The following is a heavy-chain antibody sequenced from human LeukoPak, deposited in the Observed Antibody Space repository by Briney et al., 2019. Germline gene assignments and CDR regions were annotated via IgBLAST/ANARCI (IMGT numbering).Heavy chain of an antibody. CDR1: GFTFSNYA. J-gene: IGHJ3*02. Sequence: GASLRLSCAASGFTFSNYAMSWVRQSPGKGLEWVSTISDRGSSTYYADSVKGRLTISRDNSKNTLYLQMSSLRAEDTAVFYCARGRVYYYDSSGSGDAFDIWGQGTMVTVSS. CDR3: ARGRVYYYDSSGSGDAFDI. V-gene: IGHV3-23*01. D-gene: IGHD3-22*01. CDR2: ISDRGSST.